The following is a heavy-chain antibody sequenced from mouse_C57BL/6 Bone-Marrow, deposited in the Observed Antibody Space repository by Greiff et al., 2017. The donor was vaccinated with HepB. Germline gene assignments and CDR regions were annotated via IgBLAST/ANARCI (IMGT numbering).Heavy chain of an antibody. V-gene: IGHV14-1*01. Sequence: EVQLQQSGAELVRPGASVKLSCTASGFNIKDYYMHWVKQRPEQGLEWIGRIDPEDGDTEYAPKFQGKATMTADTSSNTAYLQLSSLTSEDTAVYYCTTCHYYGSSHWYFDVWGTGTTVTVSS. D-gene: IGHD1-1*01. CDR1: GFNIKDYY. CDR3: TTCHYYGSSHWYFDV. J-gene: IGHJ1*03. CDR2: IDPEDGDT.